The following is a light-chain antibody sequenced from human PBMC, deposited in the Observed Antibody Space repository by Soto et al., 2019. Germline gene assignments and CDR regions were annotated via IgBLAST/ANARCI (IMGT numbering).Light chain of an antibody. CDR2: EVS. J-gene: IGLJ2*01. CDR1: SSDVGSYNR. Sequence: QSVLTQPPSVSGSPGQSVTISCTGTSSDVGSYNRVSWYQQPPGTAPKLMIYEVSNRPSGVPDRFSGSKSGNTASLTISGLQAEDEAYYYCSSYTSSSTVVFGGGPKLTVL. CDR3: SSYTSSSTVV. V-gene: IGLV2-18*02.